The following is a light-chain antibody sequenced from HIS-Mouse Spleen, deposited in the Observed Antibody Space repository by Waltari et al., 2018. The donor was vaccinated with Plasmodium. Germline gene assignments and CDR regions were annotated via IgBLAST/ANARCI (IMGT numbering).Light chain of an antibody. V-gene: IGKV3-15*01. CDR3: QQYNNWPPLT. Sequence: EIVMTQSPATLSVSPGERATISCRASQSVSSNVAWYQQKPGQAPRLLIYGASTRATGIPARFSGSGSGTEFTLTISSLQSEDFAVYYCQQYNNWPPLTFGGGTKVEIK. CDR1: QSVSSN. CDR2: GAS. J-gene: IGKJ4*01.